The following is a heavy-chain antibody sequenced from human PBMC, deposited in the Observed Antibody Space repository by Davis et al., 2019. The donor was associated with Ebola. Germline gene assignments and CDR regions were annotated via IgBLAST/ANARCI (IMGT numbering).Heavy chain of an antibody. CDR3: ARSQYSSSWGGGDYYGMDV. CDR1: GYTFTSYY. J-gene: IGHJ6*02. CDR2: INPSGGST. V-gene: IGHV1-46*01. D-gene: IGHD6-13*01. Sequence: ASVKVSCKASGYTFTSYYMHWVRQAPGQGLEWMGIINPSGGSTSYAQKFQGRVTMTRDTSTSTVYMELSSLRSEDTAVYYCARSQYSSSWGGGDYYGMDVWGQGTTVTVSS.